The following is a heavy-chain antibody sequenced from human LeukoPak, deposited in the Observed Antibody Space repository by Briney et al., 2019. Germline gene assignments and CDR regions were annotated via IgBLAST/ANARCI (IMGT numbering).Heavy chain of an antibody. CDR3: ARDMSYYYYGMDV. Sequence: SQTLSLTCAISGDSVSSNSAAWNWIRRSPSRGLEWLGRTYYRSKWYNDYAVSVKSRITINPDTSKNQFSLKLSSVTAADTAVYYCARDMSYYYYGMDVWGQGTTVTVSS. CDR2: TYYRSKWYN. D-gene: IGHD3-16*01. CDR1: GDSVSSNSAA. V-gene: IGHV6-1*01. J-gene: IGHJ6*02.